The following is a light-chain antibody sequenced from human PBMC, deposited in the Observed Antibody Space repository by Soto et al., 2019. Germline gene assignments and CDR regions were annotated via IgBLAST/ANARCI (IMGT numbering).Light chain of an antibody. CDR2: DVA. Sequence: QSALTQPHSVSGSPGQSVTISCTGTSSDVGGYIYVSWYQQHPGKAPRLMIYDVAKRPSGVPDRFSGSKSGNTVSLTISGLQAEDEADYYCCSYGGTYTDVVLGGGTKLTVL. V-gene: IGLV2-11*01. J-gene: IGLJ2*01. CDR1: SSDVGGYIY. CDR3: CSYGGTYTDVV.